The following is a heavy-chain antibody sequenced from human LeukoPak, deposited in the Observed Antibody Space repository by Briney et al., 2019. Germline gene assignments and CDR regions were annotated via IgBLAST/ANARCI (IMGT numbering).Heavy chain of an antibody. J-gene: IGHJ4*02. CDR3: TRMTTGHAY. CDR1: GVSFDDYY. D-gene: IGHD4-17*01. Sequence: SETLSLTCAVSGVSFDDYYWAWVRQTPGKGLEWIGEINHSGYTNDSPSLKTRVTLPIEPSRKQFSLNLRSVTVADAGTYYCTRMTTGHAYWGQGTLVTVSS. V-gene: IGHV4-34*01. CDR2: INHSGYT.